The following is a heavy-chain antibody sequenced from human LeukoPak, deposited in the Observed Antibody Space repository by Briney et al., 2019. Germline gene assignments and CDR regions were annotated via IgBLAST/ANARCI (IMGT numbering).Heavy chain of an antibody. CDR3: ARSPLRPLSPQFDY. Sequence: GGSLRLSCAAAGFTFNSYAMHWVRQAPGKGLEWGAVISYDGSNKYYADSVKGRFTISRDNTKNTLYLQMNSLRAEDTAVYYCARSPLRPLSPQFDYWGQGTLVTVSS. CDR2: ISYDGSNK. CDR1: GFTFNSYA. V-gene: IGHV3-30-3*01. D-gene: IGHD4-17*01. J-gene: IGHJ4*02.